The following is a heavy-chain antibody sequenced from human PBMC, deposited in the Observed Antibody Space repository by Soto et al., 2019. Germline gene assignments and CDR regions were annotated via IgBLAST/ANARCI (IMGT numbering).Heavy chain of an antibody. CDR1: GDTFTNYD. Sequence: QAQLVQSGAEVKEPGASVKVSCKASGDTFTNYDISWVRQATGQGLEWMGWMNPNSANTGYAQKFQGRVSMTRDTSINTAYLELSSLTSEDTAIYYCARMATSGTLNWFDPWGQGTLVTVSS. CDR3: ARMATSGTLNWFDP. J-gene: IGHJ5*02. V-gene: IGHV1-8*01. CDR2: MNPNSANT. D-gene: IGHD1-26*01.